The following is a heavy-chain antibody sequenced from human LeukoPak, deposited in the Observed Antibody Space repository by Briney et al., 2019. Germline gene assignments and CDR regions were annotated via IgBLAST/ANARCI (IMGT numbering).Heavy chain of an antibody. Sequence: GGSLRLSCAASGFTFSSYSMNWVRQAPGKGLEWVSSISSSKSYTYYADSVKGRFTISRDNAKNLLYLQMNSLRAEDTAVYYCARSGIAAAGRDYWGQGTPVTVSS. CDR3: ARSGIAAAGRDY. V-gene: IGHV3-21*06. D-gene: IGHD6-13*01. CDR1: GFTFSSYS. J-gene: IGHJ4*02. CDR2: ISSSKSYT.